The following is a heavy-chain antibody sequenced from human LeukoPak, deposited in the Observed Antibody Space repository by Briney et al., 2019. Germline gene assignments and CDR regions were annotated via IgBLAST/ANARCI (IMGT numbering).Heavy chain of an antibody. V-gene: IGHV1-69*04. CDR1: GGTFSSYA. J-gene: IGHJ4*02. D-gene: IGHD1-14*01. CDR2: IIPTLEIA. Sequence: GASVKVSCKASGGTFSSYAISWVRQAPGQGLEWMGRIIPTLEIANYAQKIQGRVTISADKSTSTAYMELSSLRPEDTAVYYCARVISGTWLWFWGQGTLVTVSS. CDR3: ARVISGTWLWF.